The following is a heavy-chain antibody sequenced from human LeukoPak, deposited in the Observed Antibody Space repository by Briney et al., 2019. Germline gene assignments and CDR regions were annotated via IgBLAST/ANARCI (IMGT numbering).Heavy chain of an antibody. CDR3: ARGPVLSPYYYGSGSYYGALDY. J-gene: IGHJ4*02. V-gene: IGHV4-61*01. Sequence: SETLSLTCTVSGGSVSSGSYYWGWIRQPPGTGLEWIGYIYYSGSTNYNPSLKSRVTISVDTSKNQFSLKLSSVTAADTAVYYCARGPVLSPYYYGSGSYYGALDYWGQGTLVTVSS. CDR1: GGSVSSGSYY. CDR2: IYYSGST. D-gene: IGHD3-10*01.